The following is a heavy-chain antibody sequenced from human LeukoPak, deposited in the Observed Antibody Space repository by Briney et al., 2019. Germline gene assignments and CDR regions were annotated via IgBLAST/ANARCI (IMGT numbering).Heavy chain of an antibody. CDR1: GFTLSSYA. D-gene: IGHD1-26*01. CDR2: ISGSSGST. V-gene: IGHV3-23*01. Sequence: GGSLRLSCAASGFTLSSYAMSWVRQAPGKGLEWVSGISGSSGSTYYADSVKGRFTISRDNSKNTLYLQMNSLRAEDTAVYYCARSGGSYWYWGQGTLVTVSS. J-gene: IGHJ4*02. CDR3: ARSGGSYWY.